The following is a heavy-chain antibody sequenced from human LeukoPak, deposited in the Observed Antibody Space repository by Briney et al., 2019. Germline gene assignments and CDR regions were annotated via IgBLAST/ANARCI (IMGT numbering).Heavy chain of an antibody. CDR3: ARDLIDYSFIPRGTNYYYYYGMDV. CDR1: GFAFSFYA. CDR2: INANSGAT. V-gene: IGHV3-23*01. J-gene: IGHJ6*02. Sequence: GGSLRLSCAASGFAFSFYAMSWLRQPPGKGLEWVSTINANSGATSYAASVRGRFTISRGNSKNTLYLQVNTLRAEDTAVYYCARDLIDYSFIPRGTNYYYYYGMDVWGQGTTVTVSS. D-gene: IGHD4-11*01.